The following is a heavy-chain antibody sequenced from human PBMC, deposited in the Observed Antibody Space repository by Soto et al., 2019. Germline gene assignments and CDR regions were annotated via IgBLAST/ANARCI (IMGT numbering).Heavy chain of an antibody. J-gene: IGHJ5*02. CDR2: INHSGST. CDR3: ARGVKTIFGVVNRYGWFDP. V-gene: IGHV4-34*01. D-gene: IGHD3-3*01. CDR1: GGSFSGYY. Sequence: PSETLSLTCAVYGGSFSGYYWSWIRQPPGKGLEWIGEINHSGSTNYNPSLKSRVTISVDTSKNQFSLKLSSVTAADTAVYYCARGVKTIFGVVNRYGWFDPWGQGTLVTVSS.